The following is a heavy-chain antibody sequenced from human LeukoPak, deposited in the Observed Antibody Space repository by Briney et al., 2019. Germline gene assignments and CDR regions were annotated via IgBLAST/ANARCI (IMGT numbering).Heavy chain of an antibody. CDR3: ATADKWEPLDY. Sequence: ASVKVSCKASGYTFTNYGVSWVRQAPGQWLEWMGGFDPEDGESIFAQRFQGRFSMTEDTSTDTAYMELRSLRPEDTAVYYCATADKWEPLDYWGQGTLVTVSS. CDR1: GYTFTNYG. V-gene: IGHV1-24*01. J-gene: IGHJ4*02. CDR2: FDPEDGES. D-gene: IGHD1-26*01.